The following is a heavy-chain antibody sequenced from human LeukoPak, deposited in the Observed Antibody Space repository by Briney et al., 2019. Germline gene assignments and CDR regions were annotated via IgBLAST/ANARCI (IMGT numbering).Heavy chain of an antibody. CDR3: AKDHIPSSRYGGLLGY. J-gene: IGHJ4*02. V-gene: IGHV3-30*18. CDR1: GFSFSDYG. D-gene: IGHD3-9*01. Sequence: GGSLRLSCAASGFSFSDYGMHWVRQAPGKGLEWVAVISYHESDKFYADSVKGRFTISRDQSKNTLYLQMNSLRAEDTAVYYCAKDHIPSSRYGGLLGYWGQGTLVTVSS. CDR2: ISYHESDK.